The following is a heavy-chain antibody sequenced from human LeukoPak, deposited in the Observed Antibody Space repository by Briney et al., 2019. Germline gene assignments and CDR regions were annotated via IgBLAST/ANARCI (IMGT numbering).Heavy chain of an antibody. CDR1: GFTVSSNY. V-gene: IGHV3-66*01. Sequence: GGSLRLSCAASGFTVSSNYMSWVRQAPGKGLEWASVIYSGGSTYYADSVKGRFTISRDNSKNTLYLQMNSLRAEDTAVYYCARDYYDSSGYTPWGQGTLVTVSS. CDR2: IYSGGST. D-gene: IGHD3-22*01. CDR3: ARDYYDSSGYTP. J-gene: IGHJ5*02.